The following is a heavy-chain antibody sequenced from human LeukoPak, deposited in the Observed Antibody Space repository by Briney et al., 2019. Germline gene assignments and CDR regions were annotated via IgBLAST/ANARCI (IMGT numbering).Heavy chain of an antibody. V-gene: IGHV1-69*04. CDR1: GYTFTSYG. CDR3: ARETAMVPNYYYYGMDV. D-gene: IGHD5-18*01. J-gene: IGHJ6*02. Sequence: SVKVSCKASGYTFTSYGISWVRQAPGQGLEWMGRIIPILGIANYAQKFQGRVTITADKSTSTAYMELSSLRSEDTAVYYCARETAMVPNYYYYGMDVWGQGTTVTVSS. CDR2: IIPILGIA.